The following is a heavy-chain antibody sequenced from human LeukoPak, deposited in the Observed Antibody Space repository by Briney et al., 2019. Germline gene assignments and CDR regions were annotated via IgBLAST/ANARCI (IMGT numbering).Heavy chain of an antibody. CDR2: GFYSGSA. V-gene: IGHV4-39*01. CDR3: ARIRGAMTPVTSDFDY. CDR1: GGSISGSSYY. D-gene: IGHD4-17*01. Sequence: SETLSLTCTVSGGSISGSSYYWAWVRQPPGKGLEWVGSGFYSGSAYSNPSLKSRVTISVDTSRNQFSLNLSSVTAADTAVYYCARIRGAMTPVTSDFDYWGQGTLVTVSS. J-gene: IGHJ4*02.